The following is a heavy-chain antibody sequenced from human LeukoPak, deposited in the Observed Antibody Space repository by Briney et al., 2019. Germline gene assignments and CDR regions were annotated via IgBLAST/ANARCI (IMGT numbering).Heavy chain of an antibody. D-gene: IGHD4-17*01. CDR2: LSASGGGT. CDR3: ATLYGDYNWYFDL. V-gene: IGHV3-23*01. J-gene: IGHJ2*01. CDR1: GLTFSRYV. Sequence: GGSLRLSCASSGLTFSRYVMGWVRQAPGKGLEWVSTLSASGGGTFYAASVKGRFTVSRDNSKNTLFLQMNTLRAEDTAEYYCATLYGDYNWYFDLWGRGTLVTVSS.